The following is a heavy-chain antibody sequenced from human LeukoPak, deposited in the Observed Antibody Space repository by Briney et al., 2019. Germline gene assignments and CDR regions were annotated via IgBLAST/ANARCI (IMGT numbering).Heavy chain of an antibody. Sequence: SVKVSCKASGGTFSSYAISWVRQAPGQGLEWMGGIIPIFGTANYAQKFQGRVTITADESTSTAYMELSSLRSEDTAVYYCARRGYFGVALDMDVWGKGTTVTVSS. V-gene: IGHV1-69*13. D-gene: IGHD3-3*01. CDR2: IIPIFGTA. J-gene: IGHJ6*03. CDR1: GGTFSSYA. CDR3: ARRGYFGVALDMDV.